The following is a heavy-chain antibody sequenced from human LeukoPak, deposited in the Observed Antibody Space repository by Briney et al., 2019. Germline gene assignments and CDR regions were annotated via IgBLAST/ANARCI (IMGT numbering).Heavy chain of an antibody. CDR2: ICYSGST. CDR3: ARLLYCSSTSCLYYFDY. V-gene: IGHV4-39*01. Sequence: PSETLSLTCTVSGGSISSSSYYWGWIRQPPGKGLEWIGSICYSGSTYYNPSLKSRVTISVDTSKNQFSLKLSSVTAADTAVYYCARLLYCSSTSCLYYFDYWGQGTLVTVSS. J-gene: IGHJ4*02. CDR1: GGSISSSSYY. D-gene: IGHD2-2*01.